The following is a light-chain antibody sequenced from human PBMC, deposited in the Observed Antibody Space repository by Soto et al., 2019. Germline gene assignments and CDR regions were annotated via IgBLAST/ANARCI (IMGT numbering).Light chain of an antibody. J-gene: IGKJ1*01. CDR2: GAS. CDR1: QTVTNNY. CDR3: QQYGHSRT. V-gene: IGKV3-20*01. Sequence: EVVLTQSPGTLSLSPGERATLACRASQTVTNNYLAWYQQRPGLAPRLLIYGASSRATGIPDRFSGSGSGTDFTLTISRLEPEDFALYSCQQYGHSRTFGQGTKVDIK.